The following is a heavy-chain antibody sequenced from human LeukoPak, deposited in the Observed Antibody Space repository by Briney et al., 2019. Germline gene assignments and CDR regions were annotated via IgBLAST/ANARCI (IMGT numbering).Heavy chain of an antibody. D-gene: IGHD5-24*01. CDR3: ARVATVTGADY. J-gene: IGHJ4*02. V-gene: IGHV3-33*01. CDR2: IWYDGSNK. Sequence: GGSLRLSCAASGFTFSTFGMHWVRQAPGKGLEWVAIIWYDGSNKYYADSVKGRFTISRDNSKNTLYLQMNSLRGEDTAMYYCARVATVTGADYWGQGTLVTASS. CDR1: GFTFSTFG.